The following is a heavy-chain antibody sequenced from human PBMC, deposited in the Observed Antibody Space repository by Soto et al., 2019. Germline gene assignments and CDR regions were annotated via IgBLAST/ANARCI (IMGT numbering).Heavy chain of an antibody. CDR3: AREVRTYXDFWSGYYTDVYYYGMYV. J-gene: IGHJ6*02. CDR1: GGSFGGYY. D-gene: IGHD3-3*01. V-gene: IGHV4-34*01. CDR2: INHSGST. Sequence: SETLSLTCAVYGGSFGGYYWSWIRQPPGKGLEWIGEINHSGSTNYNPSLKSRVTISVDRSKNQFSQKLSSVTAADTAVYYCAREVRTYXDFWSGYYTDVYYYGMYVWGQGTTVT.